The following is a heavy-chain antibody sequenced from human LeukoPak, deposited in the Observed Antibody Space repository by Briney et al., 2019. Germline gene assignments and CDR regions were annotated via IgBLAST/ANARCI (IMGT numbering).Heavy chain of an antibody. CDR1: GLPFNAYD. V-gene: IGHV3-30*18. J-gene: IGHJ5*02. Sequence: GGSLSLSCEVSGLPFNAYDMHGVRQATGKGREGVADEIYDGSDKYYADSMEGRLTISRDNSNNTLYLQMNSLRPDDTSFYFCTKGPAGVAASRDSFDPWGQGTLLTVSS. D-gene: IGHD6-6*01. CDR3: TKGPAGVAASRDSFDP. CDR2: EIYDGSDK.